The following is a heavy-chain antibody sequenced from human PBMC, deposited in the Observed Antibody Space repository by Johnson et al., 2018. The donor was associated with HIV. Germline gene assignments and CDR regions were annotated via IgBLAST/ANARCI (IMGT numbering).Heavy chain of an antibody. CDR2: ISSSGSTI. Sequence: QVQLVESGGGVVQPGRSLRVSCATSGFTFSDYYMSWIRQAPGKGLEWVSYISSSGSTIYYADSVQGRFTISRDNAKNSLYLQMNSLRAEDTAVYYCARGDLAAAGNGAFDIWGQGTMVTVSS. D-gene: IGHD6-13*01. V-gene: IGHV3-11*04. J-gene: IGHJ3*02. CDR1: GFTFSDYY. CDR3: ARGDLAAAGNGAFDI.